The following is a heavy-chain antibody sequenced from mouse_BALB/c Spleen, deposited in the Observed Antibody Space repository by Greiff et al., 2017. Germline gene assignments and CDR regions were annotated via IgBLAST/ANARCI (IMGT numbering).Heavy chain of an antibody. J-gene: IGHJ3*01. CDR2: ISDGGSYT. D-gene: IGHD2-10*02. CDR3: ARGEYGNYGFAY. Sequence: EVQRVESGGGLVKPGGSLKLSCAASGFTFSDYYMYWVRQTPEKRLEWVATISDGGSYTYYPDSVKGRFTISRDNAKNNLYLQMSSLKSEDTAMYYCARGEYGNYGFAYWGQGTLVTVSA. V-gene: IGHV5-4*02. CDR1: GFTFSDYY.